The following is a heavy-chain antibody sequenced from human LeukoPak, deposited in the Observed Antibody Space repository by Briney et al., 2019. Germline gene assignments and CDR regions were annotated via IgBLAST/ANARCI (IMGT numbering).Heavy chain of an antibody. D-gene: IGHD2-15*01. J-gene: IGHJ5*02. CDR3: ARGVGGYSP. V-gene: IGHV4-34*01. Sequence: SETLSLTCTVSGGSISSYYWSWIRQPPGKGLEWIGEINHSGSTNYNPSLKSRVTISVDTSKNQFSLKLSSVTAADTAVYYCARGVGGYSPWGQGTLVTVSS. CDR1: GGSISSYY. CDR2: INHSGST.